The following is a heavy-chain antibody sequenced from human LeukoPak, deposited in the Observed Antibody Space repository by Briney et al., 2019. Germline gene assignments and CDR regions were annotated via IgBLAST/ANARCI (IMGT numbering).Heavy chain of an antibody. CDR2: ISGSGGST. V-gene: IGHV3-23*01. CDR3: AKSIQRRNYYYGMDV. J-gene: IGHJ6*02. Sequence: GESLRLSWEASGFTFSSCAMSWVHQAPKKGLEWVSAISGSGGSTYYADSVKGRFTISRDNSKNTLYLQMNSLRAEDTAVYYCAKSIQRRNYYYGMDVWGQGTTVTVSS. CDR1: GFTFSSCA.